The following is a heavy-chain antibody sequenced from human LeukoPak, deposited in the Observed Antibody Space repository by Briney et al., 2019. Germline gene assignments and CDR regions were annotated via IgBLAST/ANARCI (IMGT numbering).Heavy chain of an antibody. CDR1: GGSISSYY. CDR3: AREALIAVGDPASSGFDC. CDR2: IYYSGST. D-gene: IGHD6-19*01. V-gene: IGHV4-59*01. J-gene: IGHJ4*02. Sequence: PSETLSLTCTVSGGSISSYYWSWTRQPPGKGLEWIGYIYYSGSTNYNPSLKSRVTISVDTSKNQFSLKLSSVTAADTAVYYCAREALIAVGDPASSGFDCWGQGTLVTVSS.